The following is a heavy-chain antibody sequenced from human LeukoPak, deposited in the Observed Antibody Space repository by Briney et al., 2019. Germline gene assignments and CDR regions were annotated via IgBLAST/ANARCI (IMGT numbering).Heavy chain of an antibody. CDR3: ATLYGGSTDY. CDR1: GFTFSIYW. D-gene: IGHD5-12*01. CDR2: IKEDGSEK. V-gene: IGHV3-7*01. Sequence: GGSLRLSCAASGFTFSIYWMSWVRQAPGKGLEWVANIKEDGSEKYFVDSVKGQFTISRDNAKNMLYLQMNSLRAEDTAVYYCATLYGGSTDYWGQGTLVTVSS. J-gene: IGHJ4*02.